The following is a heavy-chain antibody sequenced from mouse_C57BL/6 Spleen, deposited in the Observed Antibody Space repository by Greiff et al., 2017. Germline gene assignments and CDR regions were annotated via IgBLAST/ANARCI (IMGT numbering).Heavy chain of an antibody. J-gene: IGHJ2*01. D-gene: IGHD1-1*01. V-gene: IGHV1-82*01. CDR2: IYPGDGDT. CDR3: ARNYGFDY. CDR1: GYAFSSSW. Sequence: QVQLQQSGPELVKPGASVKISCKASGYAFSSSWMNWVKQRPGKGLEWIGRIYPGDGDTNYNGKFKGKATLTADKSSSTAYMQLSSLTSEDSAVYFCARNYGFDYWGQGTTLTVSS.